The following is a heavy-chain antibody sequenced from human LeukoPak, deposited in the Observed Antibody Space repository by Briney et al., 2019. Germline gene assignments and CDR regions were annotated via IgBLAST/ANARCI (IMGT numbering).Heavy chain of an antibody. D-gene: IGHD6-19*01. Sequence: PGGSLRLSCAASGFTFSSYGMHWVRQAPGKGLEWVAVISYDGSNKYYADSVKGRFTISRDNSKNTLFLQMGSLRGEDMAVYYCAKFRGWLSYMDVWGRGTTVTVSS. J-gene: IGHJ6*03. V-gene: IGHV3-30*18. CDR2: ISYDGSNK. CDR1: GFTFSSYG. CDR3: AKFRGWLSYMDV.